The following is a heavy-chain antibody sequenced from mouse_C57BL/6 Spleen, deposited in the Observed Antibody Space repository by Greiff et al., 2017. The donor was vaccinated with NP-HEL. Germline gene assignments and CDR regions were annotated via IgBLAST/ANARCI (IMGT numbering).Heavy chain of an antibody. J-gene: IGHJ1*03. CDR2: INYDGSST. V-gene: IGHV5-16*01. D-gene: IGHD1-1*01. CDR1: GFTFSDYY. CDR3: ARVYYGSRDKGYFDV. Sequence: EVMLVESEGGLVQPGSSMKLSCTASGFTFSDYYMAWVRQVPEKGLEWVANINYDGSSTYYLDSLKSRFIISRDNAKNILYLQMSSLKSEDTATYYCARVYYGSRDKGYFDVWGTGTTVTVSS.